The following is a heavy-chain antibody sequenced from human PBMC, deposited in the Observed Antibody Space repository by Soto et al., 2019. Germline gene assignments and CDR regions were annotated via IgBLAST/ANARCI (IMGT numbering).Heavy chain of an antibody. CDR3: EGAPLGVYTYTKGN. Sequence: GGSLRLSCAASGFTFSSYWMFWVRQSPGKGLVWVSRVNGDGTTTNYADSVKGRFTISRDNAKNTLYLHMDSLRVEDTAVYYCEGAPLGVYTYTKGNGGKETLVTVPS. CDR1: GFTFSSYW. V-gene: IGHV3-74*01. CDR2: VNGDGTTT. D-gene: IGHD5-18*01. J-gene: IGHJ4*02.